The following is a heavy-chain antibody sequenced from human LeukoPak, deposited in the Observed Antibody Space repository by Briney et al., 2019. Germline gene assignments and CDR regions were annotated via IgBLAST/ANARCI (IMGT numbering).Heavy chain of an antibody. J-gene: IGHJ6*03. Sequence: ASVKVSCKASGYTFTGYYMHWVRQAPGQGLEWMGWINPNSGGTNYAQKFQGRVTMTRDTSISTAYMELSRLRSDDTAVYYCARGVSGSYYYYYMDVWGKGTTVIISS. CDR1: GYTFTGYY. CDR3: ARGVSGSYYYYYMDV. D-gene: IGHD1-26*01. V-gene: IGHV1-2*02. CDR2: INPNSGGT.